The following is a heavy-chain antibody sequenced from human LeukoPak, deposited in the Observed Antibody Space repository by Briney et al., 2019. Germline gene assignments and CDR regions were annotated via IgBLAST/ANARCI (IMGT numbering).Heavy chain of an antibody. Sequence: GGSLRLSCAASGFTVITNDMTWVRQAPGKGLEWVSVLYSDGNTKYADSVQGRFTISRDNSKNTLYLEMNSLSPDDTAVYYCARGVEPMAANTLAYWGQGTLVTVSS. J-gene: IGHJ4*02. D-gene: IGHD3-16*01. CDR2: LYSDGNT. V-gene: IGHV3-53*01. CDR1: GFTVITND. CDR3: ARGVEPMAANTLAY.